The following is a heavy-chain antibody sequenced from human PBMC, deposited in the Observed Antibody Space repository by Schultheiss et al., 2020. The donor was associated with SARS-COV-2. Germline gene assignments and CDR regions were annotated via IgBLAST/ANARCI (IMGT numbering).Heavy chain of an antibody. D-gene: IGHD6-19*01. CDR2: IDPSDSYT. V-gene: IGHV5-10-1*01. CDR3: ARLGEGNVGWDFDY. Sequence: GGSLRLSCKGSGDSLTNYWINWVRQMPGKGLEWMGRIDPSDSYTNYSPSFRGHVTISADKSISTAYLQWRSLKASDTAMYYCARLGEGNVGWDFDYWGQGTLVTVSS. CDR1: GDSLTNYW. J-gene: IGHJ4*02.